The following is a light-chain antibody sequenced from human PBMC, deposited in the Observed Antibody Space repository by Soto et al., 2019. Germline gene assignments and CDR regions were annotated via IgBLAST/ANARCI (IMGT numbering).Light chain of an antibody. CDR1: SSNIGKNY. Sequence: QSVLTQPPSVSAAPGQKVTISCSGASSNIGKNYVSWYQQLPGAAPKLVIFDTNKRPSGIPYRFSGSKSGTSAALDITALQTGDEADYYCGTWDTSLSAVVFGGGTKLTVL. CDR3: GTWDTSLSAVV. J-gene: IGLJ2*01. V-gene: IGLV1-51*01. CDR2: DTN.